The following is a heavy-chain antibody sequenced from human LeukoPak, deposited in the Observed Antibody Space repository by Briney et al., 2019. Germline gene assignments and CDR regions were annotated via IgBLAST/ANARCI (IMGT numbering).Heavy chain of an antibody. V-gene: IGHV3-23*01. CDR1: GFTFSSYA. D-gene: IGHD6-6*01. Sequence: GGSLRLSCAASGFTFSSYAMSWVRQAPGKGLEWVSAISGSGGSTYYADSVKGRFTISRDNAKNSLYLQMNSLRVEDTAVYYCARGGAARPDFWGQGALVTVSS. CDR3: ARGGAARPDF. CDR2: ISGSGGST. J-gene: IGHJ4*02.